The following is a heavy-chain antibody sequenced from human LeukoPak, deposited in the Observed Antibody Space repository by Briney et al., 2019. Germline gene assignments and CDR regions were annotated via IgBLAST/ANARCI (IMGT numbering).Heavy chain of an antibody. J-gene: IGHJ5*02. Sequence: GGSLRLSCAASGFTFSNAWMAWVRQAPGKGLEWVGRIKSNADGGTTDYGAPVRGRFTMSRDDSNNSLYLQMNSLKTEDTAVYYCTTDHSNYDYNWFDPWGQGTLVTVSS. V-gene: IGHV3-15*01. CDR3: TTDHSNYDYNWFDP. CDR2: IKSNADGGTT. D-gene: IGHD4-11*01. CDR1: GFTFSNAW.